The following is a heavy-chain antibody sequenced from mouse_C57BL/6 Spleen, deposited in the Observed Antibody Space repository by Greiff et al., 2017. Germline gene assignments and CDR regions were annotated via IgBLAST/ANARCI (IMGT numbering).Heavy chain of an antibody. CDR2: IHPSSGST. J-gene: IGHJ4*01. Sequence: QVQLKQPGAELVKPGASVKLSCKASGYTFTSYWMHWVKQRPGQGLEWIGMIHPSSGSTNYNEKFKSKATLTVDKSSSAAYMQRSSLTSEDAAVYYCERTGIYNSNYDYAMDYWGQGTSVTVSS. CDR3: ERTGIYNSNYDYAMDY. CDR1: GYTFTSYW. V-gene: IGHV1-64*01. D-gene: IGHD2-5*01.